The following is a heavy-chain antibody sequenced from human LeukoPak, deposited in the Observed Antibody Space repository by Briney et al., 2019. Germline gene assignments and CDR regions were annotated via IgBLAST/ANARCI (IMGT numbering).Heavy chain of an antibody. CDR2: ISSSSSFI. Sequence: MAGGSLRLSCAASGFTFSSYSMNWVRRAPGKGLEWVSSISSSSSFIYYADSVKGRFTISRDNAKNSLYLQMNSLRAEDTAVYYCARDPPLGYCSSTSCPHLDYWGQGTLVTVSS. CDR3: ARDPPLGYCSSTSCPHLDY. J-gene: IGHJ4*02. CDR1: GFTFSSYS. V-gene: IGHV3-21*01. D-gene: IGHD2-2*01.